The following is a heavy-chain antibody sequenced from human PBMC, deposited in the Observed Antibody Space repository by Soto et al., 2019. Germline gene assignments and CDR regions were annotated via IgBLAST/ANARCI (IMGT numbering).Heavy chain of an antibody. CDR2: ISYDGSNK. D-gene: IGHD6-13*01. Sequence: VQLVESGGGVVQPGRSLRLSCAASGFTFSSYAMHWVRQAPGKGLEWVAVISYDGSNKYYADSVKGRFTISRDNSKNTLYLQMNSLRAEDTAVYYCARDRVFSSIWYRAYYYYYGMDVWGQGTTVTVSS. CDR3: ARDRVFSSIWYRAYYYYYGMDV. CDR1: GFTFSSYA. J-gene: IGHJ6*02. V-gene: IGHV3-30-3*01.